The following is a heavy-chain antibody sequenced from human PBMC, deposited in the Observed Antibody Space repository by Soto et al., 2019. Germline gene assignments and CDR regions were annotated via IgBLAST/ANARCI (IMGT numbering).Heavy chain of an antibody. J-gene: IGHJ4*02. CDR2: VSFTGTT. D-gene: IGHD2-8*02. Sequence: SETLSLTCSVSGSSITNNDYYWRWVRQPPGKGLEWIGSVSFTGTTYYSPSLKSRVTTSIDTSRNQFSLKLTSVTAADTAVYYCARDKITGLFDFWGQGTLVIVSS. CDR1: GSSITNNDYY. V-gene: IGHV4-39*02. CDR3: ARDKITGLFDF.